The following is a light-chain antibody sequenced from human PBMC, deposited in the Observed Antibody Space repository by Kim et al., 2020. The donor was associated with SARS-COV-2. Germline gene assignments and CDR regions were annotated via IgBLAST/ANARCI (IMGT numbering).Light chain of an antibody. J-gene: IGLJ3*02. CDR3: SSYTSSSTRV. CDR2: DVS. Sequence: QSVTITCTGTSSGVGGYNYVSWYQQHPGKATTLMIYDVSNRPSGVSNRFSGSKSGNTASLTISGLQAEDEADYYCSSYTSSSTRVFGGGTQLTVL. V-gene: IGLV2-14*04. CDR1: SSGVGGYNY.